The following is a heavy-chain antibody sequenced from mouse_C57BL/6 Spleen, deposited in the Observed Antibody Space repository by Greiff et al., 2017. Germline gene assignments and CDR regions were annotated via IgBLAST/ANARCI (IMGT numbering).Heavy chain of an antibody. V-gene: IGHV1-39*01. J-gene: IGHJ3*01. CDR1: GYSFTDYN. D-gene: IGHD2-1*01. CDR2: INPNYGTT. Sequence: EVKLMESGPELVKPGASVKISCTASGYSFTDYNMNWVKQSNGKSLEWIGVINPNYGTTSYNQKFKGKATLTVDQSSSTAYMQLNSLTSEDSAVYYCARTDYGNFPFAYWGQGTLVTVSA. CDR3: ARTDYGNFPFAY.